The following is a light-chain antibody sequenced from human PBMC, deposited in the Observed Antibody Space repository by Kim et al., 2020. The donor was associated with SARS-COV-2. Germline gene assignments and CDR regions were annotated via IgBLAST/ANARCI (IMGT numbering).Light chain of an antibody. CDR1: SSDVGSYNY. CDR3: SSYTTSSTYV. J-gene: IGLJ1*01. Sequence: GQSITVSCTGTSSDVGSYNYVSWYQHHPGKAPKLMIYDVSKRPSGVSNRFSGSKSGNTASLTISGLQAEDEADYYCSSYTTSSTYVFGTGTKVTVL. V-gene: IGLV2-14*03. CDR2: DVS.